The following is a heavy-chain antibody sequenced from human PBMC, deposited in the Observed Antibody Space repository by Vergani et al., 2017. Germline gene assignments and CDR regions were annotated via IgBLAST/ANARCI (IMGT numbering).Heavy chain of an antibody. CDR2: ISSSSSTI. D-gene: IGHD6-19*01. V-gene: IGHV3-48*02. CDR3: ARDLDSIAVAGTAY. J-gene: IGHJ4*02. Sequence: EVQLVESGGGLVQPGGSLRLSCAASGFTFSSYSMNWVRQAPGKGLEWVSYISSSSSTIYYADSVKGRFTISRDNAKNSLYLQMNSLRDEDTAVYYCARDLDSIAVAGTAYWGQGTLVTVSS. CDR1: GFTFSSYS.